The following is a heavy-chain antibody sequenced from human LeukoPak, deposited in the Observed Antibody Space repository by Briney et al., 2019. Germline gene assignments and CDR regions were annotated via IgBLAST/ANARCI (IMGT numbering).Heavy chain of an antibody. D-gene: IGHD5-12*01. Sequence: ASVTVSCKTSGYTFTDYYIHWVRQAPGQGLEWMGWIIPNGGGTNYAQKFQGGVTMTRDTSISTAYMEVYTLTSDDTAIYYCASGDSDYDVNRRPLHYWGQGTLVTVSS. CDR1: GYTFTDYY. CDR3: ASGDSDYDVNRRPLHY. J-gene: IGHJ4*02. V-gene: IGHV1-2*02. CDR2: IIPNGGGT.